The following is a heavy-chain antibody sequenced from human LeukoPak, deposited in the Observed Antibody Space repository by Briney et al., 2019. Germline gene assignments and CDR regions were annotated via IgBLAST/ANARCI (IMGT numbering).Heavy chain of an antibody. Sequence: PGGSLRLSCAASGFTFNSFAMHWVRQAPGKGLEWVAVIWYGGTNKYYADSVKGRFTISRDNSKNTVYLQMNGLRAEDSAVYYCARPYGDYYFDYWGQGILVTVSS. V-gene: IGHV3-33*01. CDR3: ARPYGDYYFDY. D-gene: IGHD4-17*01. J-gene: IGHJ4*02. CDR1: GFTFNSFA. CDR2: IWYGGTNK.